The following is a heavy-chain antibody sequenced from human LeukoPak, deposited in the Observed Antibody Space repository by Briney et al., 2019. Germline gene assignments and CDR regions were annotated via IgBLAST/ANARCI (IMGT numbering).Heavy chain of an antibody. J-gene: IGHJ4*02. Sequence: GGSLRLSCAASGFTFSSYGMHWVRQAPGKGLEWVAVISYDGSNKYYADSVKGRFTISRDNSKNTLYLQMNSLRAEDTAVYYCAKDARPNWGQGTVVTVSS. V-gene: IGHV3-30*18. CDR2: ISYDGSNK. CDR3: AKDARPN. CDR1: GFTFSSYG.